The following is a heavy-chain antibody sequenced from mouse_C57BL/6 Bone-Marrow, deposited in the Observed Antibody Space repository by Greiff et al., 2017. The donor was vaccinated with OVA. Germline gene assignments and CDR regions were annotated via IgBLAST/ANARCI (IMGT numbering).Heavy chain of an antibody. D-gene: IGHD2-12*01. V-gene: IGHV1-55*01. CDR1: GYTFTSYW. Sequence: QVQLKESGAELVKPGASVKMSCKASGYTFTSYWITWVKQRPGQGLEWIGDIYPGSGSTNYNEKFKSKATLTVDTSSSTAYMQLSSLTSEDSAVYYCARGPYYTLFAYWGQGTLVTVSA. CDR3: ARGPYYTLFAY. CDR2: IYPGSGST. J-gene: IGHJ3*01.